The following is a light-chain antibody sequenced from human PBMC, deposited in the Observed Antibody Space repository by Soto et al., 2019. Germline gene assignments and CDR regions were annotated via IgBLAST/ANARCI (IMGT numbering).Light chain of an antibody. CDR1: SSDAGSYDL. J-gene: IGLJ2*01. V-gene: IGLV2-23*02. Sequence: QSVLTQPASVSGSPGQSITISCTGTSSDAGSYDLVSWYQQHPGKAPKLMIYEVSERPSGVSDRFSGSKSGSTAALTISGLQAEDEADYYCCSYAGSSTFVVFGGGTKLTVL. CDR2: EVS. CDR3: CSYAGSSTFVV.